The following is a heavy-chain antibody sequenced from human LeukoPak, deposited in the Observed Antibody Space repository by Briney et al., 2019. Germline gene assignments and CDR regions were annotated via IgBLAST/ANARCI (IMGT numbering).Heavy chain of an antibody. Sequence: SETLSLTCAVYGGSFSGYYWGWIRQPPGKGLEWIGEINHSGSTNYNPSLKSRVTISVDTSKNQFSLKLSSVTAADTAVYYCARGYNSGFDYWGQGTLVTVSS. D-gene: IGHD1-20*01. J-gene: IGHJ4*02. CDR2: INHSGST. CDR1: GGSFSGYY. V-gene: IGHV4-34*01. CDR3: ARGYNSGFDY.